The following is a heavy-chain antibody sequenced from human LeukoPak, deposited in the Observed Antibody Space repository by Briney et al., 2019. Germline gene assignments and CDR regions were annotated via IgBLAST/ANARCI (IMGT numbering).Heavy chain of an antibody. J-gene: IGHJ6*03. D-gene: IGHD6-6*01. CDR1: GGSISSGSYY. V-gene: IGHV4-61*02. CDR3: ARVGRISYSSSSYYYYYMDV. CDR2: IYTSGST. Sequence: SETLSLTCTVSGGSISSGSYYWSWIRQPAGKGLEWIGRIYTSGSTSYNPSLKSRVTISVDTSKNQFSLKLSSVTAADTAVYYCARVGRISYSSSSYYYYYMDVWGKGTTVTVSS.